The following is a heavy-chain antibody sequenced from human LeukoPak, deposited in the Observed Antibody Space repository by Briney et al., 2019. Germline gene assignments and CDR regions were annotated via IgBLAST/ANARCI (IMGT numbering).Heavy chain of an antibody. CDR1: GFTFNTYI. CDR3: AKADVFAAGGEEYFQN. J-gene: IGHJ1*01. D-gene: IGHD3-16*01. V-gene: IGHV3-48*01. Sequence: GGSLRLSCAASGFTFNTYIMNWVRQAPGKGLEWVSYIRNSTNTIYYADSVRGRFTISRDNSRNTVSLQMNSLRADDTAVYYCAKADVFAAGGEEYFQNWGQGTLVTVSS. CDR2: IRNSTNTI.